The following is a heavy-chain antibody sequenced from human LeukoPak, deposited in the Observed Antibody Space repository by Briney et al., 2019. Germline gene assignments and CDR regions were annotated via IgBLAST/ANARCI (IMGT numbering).Heavy chain of an antibody. CDR2: INTDGTTT. CDR1: GFTFSSSW. CDR3: ARGYSSGYYGSF. V-gene: IGHV3-74*01. D-gene: IGHD6-19*01. J-gene: IGHJ4*02. Sequence: GGSLRLSCAASGFTFSSSWMHWVRQAPEKGLVWVSRINTDGTTTNYADSVKGRFIISRDNAKNTLYLQMNSLRAEDTAVYYCARGYSSGYYGSFWGQGTLVTVSS.